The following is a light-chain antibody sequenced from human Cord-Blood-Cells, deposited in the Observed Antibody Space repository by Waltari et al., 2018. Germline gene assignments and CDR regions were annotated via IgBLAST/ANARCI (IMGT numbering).Light chain of an antibody. CDR3: CSYAGSSTLV. CDR1: SSDVGSYNL. V-gene: IGLV2-23*01. Sequence: VSGSPGQSITISCTGTSSDVGSYNLVSWYQQHPGKAPKLMIYEGSKRPSGVSNRFSGSKSGNTASLTISGLQAEDEADYYCCSYAGSSTLVFGGGTKLTVL. CDR2: EGS. J-gene: IGLJ3*02.